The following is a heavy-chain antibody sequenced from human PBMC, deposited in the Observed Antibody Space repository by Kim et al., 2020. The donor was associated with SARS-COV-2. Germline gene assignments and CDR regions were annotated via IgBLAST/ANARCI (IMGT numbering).Heavy chain of an antibody. Sequence: SETLSLTCTVSGGSISSYYWSWIRQPPGKGLEWIGYMYDSGSTTYNPSLKSRVSISVDTSKNQFSLNLNSVTAADTAVYYCARATPDPHSSGWYLFYYY. CDR2: MYDSGST. CDR3: ARATPDPHSSGWYLFYYY. J-gene: IGHJ6*01. CDR1: GGSISSYY. V-gene: IGHV4-59*01. D-gene: IGHD6-19*01.